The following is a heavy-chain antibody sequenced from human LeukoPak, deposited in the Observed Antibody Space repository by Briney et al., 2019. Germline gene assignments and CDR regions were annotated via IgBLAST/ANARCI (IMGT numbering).Heavy chain of an antibody. Sequence: SETLSLTCTVSGGSVSSSTYYWNWIRQPPGKGLEWIGYIYYSGTTDYNPSLKSRVTISVDTSKNQFSLKLTSVTAADTAVYYCARAYCTGNSCYSNFGYWGQGTLVAVSS. J-gene: IGHJ4*02. D-gene: IGHD2-8*02. CDR1: GGSVSSSTYY. V-gene: IGHV4-61*01. CDR3: ARAYCTGNSCYSNFGY. CDR2: IYYSGTT.